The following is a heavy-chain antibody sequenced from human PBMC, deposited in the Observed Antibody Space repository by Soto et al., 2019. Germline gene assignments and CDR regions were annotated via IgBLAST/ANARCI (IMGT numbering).Heavy chain of an antibody. D-gene: IGHD4-17*01. CDR2: VHNSGRA. CDR1: CASITAYY. V-gene: IGHV4-59*12. J-gene: IGHJ4*03. Sequence: SETLSLTCAVSCASITAYYWAWVRQPPGKGLEYIGHVHNSGRADYNPSLRSRVTISVDTSRNQFSLKLSSVTAADTAVYYCARSPYDYGDY. CDR3: ARSPYDYGDY.